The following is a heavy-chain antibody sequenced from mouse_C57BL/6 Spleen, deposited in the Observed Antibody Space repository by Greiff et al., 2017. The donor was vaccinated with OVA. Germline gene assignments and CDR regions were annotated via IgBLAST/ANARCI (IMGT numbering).Heavy chain of an antibody. CDR2: IYPGDGDT. D-gene: IGHD1-1*01. CDR3: ARYLLDFDY. V-gene: IGHV1-82*01. J-gene: IGHJ2*01. CDR1: GYAFSSSW. Sequence: VQLQQSGPELVKPGASVKISCKASGYAFSSSWMNWVKQRPGKGLEWIGRIYPGDGDTNYNGKFKGKATLTADKSSSTAYMQHSSLTSEDSAVYFCARYLLDFDYWGQGTTLTVSS.